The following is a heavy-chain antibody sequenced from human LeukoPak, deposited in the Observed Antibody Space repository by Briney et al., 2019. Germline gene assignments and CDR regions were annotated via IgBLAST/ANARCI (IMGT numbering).Heavy chain of an antibody. J-gene: IGHJ6*03. Sequence: SETLSLTCTVSGGSISSYYWSWIRQPAGKGLEWIGRIYTSGSTNYNPSPKSRVTMSVDTSKNQFSLKLSSVTAADTAVYYCAAVQLDLRDYYYYMDVWGKGTTVTVSS. CDR3: AAVQLDLRDYYYYMDV. D-gene: IGHD1-1*01. V-gene: IGHV4-4*07. CDR2: IYTSGST. CDR1: GGSISSYY.